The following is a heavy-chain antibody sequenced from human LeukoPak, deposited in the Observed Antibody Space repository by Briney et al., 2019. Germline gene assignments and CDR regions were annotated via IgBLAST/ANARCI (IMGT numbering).Heavy chain of an antibody. J-gene: IGHJ4*02. Sequence: SETLSLTCTVSGGSMSPYHWGWIRQPPGKGLEWIGEINHSGSTNYNPSLKSRVTISVDTSKNQFSLKLSSVTAADTAVYYCASRPLVVPAAIRYWGQGTLVTVSS. CDR3: ASRPLVVPAAIRY. CDR1: GGSMSPYH. D-gene: IGHD2-2*02. V-gene: IGHV4-34*01. CDR2: INHSGST.